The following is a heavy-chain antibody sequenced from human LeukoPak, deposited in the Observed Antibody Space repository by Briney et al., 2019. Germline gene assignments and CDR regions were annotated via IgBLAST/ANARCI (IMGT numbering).Heavy chain of an antibody. CDR1: GFTFADYT. CDR3: AKDVRNDYGDPAFDS. CDR2: VTSDGGLT. Sequence: GGSLTLSCAGSGFTFADYTMHWVRQAPGKGLQWLSLVTSDGGLTFLADSLEGRFTISRDNSRTSLFLQMSSLRTEDTALYFCAKDVRNDYGDPAFDSWGQGTLVTVSS. D-gene: IGHD4-17*01. J-gene: IGHJ4*02. V-gene: IGHV3-43*01.